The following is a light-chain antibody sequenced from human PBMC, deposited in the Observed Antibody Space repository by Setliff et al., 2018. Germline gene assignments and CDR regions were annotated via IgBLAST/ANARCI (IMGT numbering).Light chain of an antibody. Sequence: VLTQPPSVSGAPGQRVTISCTGSSSNIGAGYDVHWYQQLPGTAPKLLIYGNSNRPSGAPDRFSGSKSGTSASLAITGLQAEDEADYYCQSYDSSLSGSGVFGTGTKV. CDR3: QSYDSSLSGSGV. J-gene: IGLJ1*01. CDR1: SSNIGAGYD. CDR2: GNS. V-gene: IGLV1-40*01.